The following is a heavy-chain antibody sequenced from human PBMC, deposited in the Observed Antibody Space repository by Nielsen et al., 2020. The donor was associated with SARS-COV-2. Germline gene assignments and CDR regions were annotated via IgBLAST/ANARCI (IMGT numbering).Heavy chain of an antibody. Sequence: GGSLRLSCVVSGVTFSTYGMNWVRQAPGKGLEWVAHISSNGWTPYYADSVRGRFTISRDNAKDSLYLQMNNPRAEDTAVYYCALGVMDVWGQGTTVTVSS. J-gene: IGHJ6*02. CDR3: ALGVMDV. D-gene: IGHD6-13*01. CDR2: ISSNGWTP. CDR1: GVTFSTYG. V-gene: IGHV3-48*01.